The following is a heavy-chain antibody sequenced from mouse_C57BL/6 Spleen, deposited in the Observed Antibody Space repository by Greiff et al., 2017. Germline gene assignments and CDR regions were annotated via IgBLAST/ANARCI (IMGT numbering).Heavy chain of an antibody. V-gene: IGHV5-4*03. CDR2: ISDGGSYT. Sequence: DVMLVESGGGLVKPGGSLKLSCAASGFTFSSYAMSWVRQTPEKRLEWVATISDGGSYTYYPDNVKGRFTLSRANAKNNLYLQMSHLKAEDTAMYYCASYSTDFDYWGQGTTLTVSS. J-gene: IGHJ2*01. CDR1: GFTFSSYA. D-gene: IGHD2-5*01. CDR3: ASYSTDFDY.